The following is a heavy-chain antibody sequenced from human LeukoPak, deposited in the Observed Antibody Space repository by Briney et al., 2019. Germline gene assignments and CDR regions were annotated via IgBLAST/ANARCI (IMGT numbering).Heavy chain of an antibody. CDR2: IHPGDSDT. V-gene: IGHV5-51*01. Sequence: GESLKISCKGSGYRFNSYWIGWVRQMPGKGPEWMGSIHPGDSDTRYSPSFQGQVTISVDKSISTAYLQWSSLKASDTAMYYCARQSGLVVQGRGWFDPWGQGNLVTVSS. CDR1: GYRFNSYW. D-gene: IGHD2-2*01. J-gene: IGHJ5*02. CDR3: ARQSGLVVQGRGWFDP.